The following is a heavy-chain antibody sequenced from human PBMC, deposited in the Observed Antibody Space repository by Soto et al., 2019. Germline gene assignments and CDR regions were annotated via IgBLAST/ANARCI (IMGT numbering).Heavy chain of an antibody. CDR3: ARDGYSYGYPYFDY. V-gene: IGHV4-59*01. D-gene: IGHD5-18*01. CDR2: IYYSGST. Sequence: SETLSLTCTVSGGSISSYYWSWIRQPPGKGLEWIGYIYYSGSTNYNPSLKSRVTISVDTSTSTAYMELSSLRSEDTAVYYCARDGYSYGYPYFDYWGQGTLVTVSS. J-gene: IGHJ4*02. CDR1: GGSISSYY.